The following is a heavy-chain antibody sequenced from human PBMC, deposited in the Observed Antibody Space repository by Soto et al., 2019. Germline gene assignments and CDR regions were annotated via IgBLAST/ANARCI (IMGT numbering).Heavy chain of an antibody. CDR1: GGTFSSYA. Sequence: SVKVSCKASGGTFSSYAISWVRQAPGQGLEWMGGIIPIFGTANYAQKFQGRGTITADESTSTAYMELSSLRSEDTAVYYCARDGIAAAARPPHYYYGMDVWGQGTTVTVSS. CDR3: ARDGIAAAARPPHYYYGMDV. V-gene: IGHV1-69*13. J-gene: IGHJ6*02. D-gene: IGHD6-13*01. CDR2: IIPIFGTA.